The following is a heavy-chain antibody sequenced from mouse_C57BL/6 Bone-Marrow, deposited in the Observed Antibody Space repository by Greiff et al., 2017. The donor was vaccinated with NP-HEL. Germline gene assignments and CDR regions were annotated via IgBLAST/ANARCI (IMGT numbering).Heavy chain of an antibody. CDR1: GFTFSDAW. Sequence: EVKVEESGGGLVQPGGSMKLSCAASGFTFSDAWMDWVRQSPEKGLEWVAEIRNKANNHATYYAESVKGRFTISRDDSKSSVYLQMNSLRAEDTGIYYCTEERSSRRDWFAYWGQGTLVTVSA. CDR3: TEERSSRRDWFAY. CDR2: IRNKANNHAT. J-gene: IGHJ3*01. D-gene: IGHD1-1*01. V-gene: IGHV6-6*01.